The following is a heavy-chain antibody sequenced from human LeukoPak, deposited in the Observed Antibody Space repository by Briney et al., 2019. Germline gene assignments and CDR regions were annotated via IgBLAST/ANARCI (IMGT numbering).Heavy chain of an antibody. Sequence: GGSLRLSCAASGFTVSDYWMYWVRQAPGKGLVCVSRLSSDGSNTRYADSVKGRFTISRDNAKNTLYLQMNSLRAEDTAVYYCVREGTASIDYWGQGTLVTVSS. J-gene: IGHJ4*02. CDR2: LSSDGSNT. CDR1: GFTVSDYW. D-gene: IGHD3-10*01. CDR3: VREGTASIDY. V-gene: IGHV3-74*01.